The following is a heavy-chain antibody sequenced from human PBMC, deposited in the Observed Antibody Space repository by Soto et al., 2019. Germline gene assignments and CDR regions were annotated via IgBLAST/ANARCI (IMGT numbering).Heavy chain of an antibody. D-gene: IGHD3-10*01. V-gene: IGHV3-73*01. Sequence: EVQLVESGGGLVQPGGSLKLSCAASGFTFSGSAMHWVRQASGKGLEWVGRIRSKANSYATAYAASVKGRFTISRDDSKITAYLQLNSLTPEDKAVYYCNSMSGWGNYGSGRYYPLVYYYYMDVWGKGTTVTVSS. CDR3: NSMSGWGNYGSGRYYPLVYYYYMDV. CDR1: GFTFSGSA. CDR2: IRSKANSYAT. J-gene: IGHJ6*03.